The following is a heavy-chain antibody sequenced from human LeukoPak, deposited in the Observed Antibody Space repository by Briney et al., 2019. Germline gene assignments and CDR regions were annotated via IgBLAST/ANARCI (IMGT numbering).Heavy chain of an antibody. V-gene: IGHV4-34*01. CDR3: ARDRGDAYYYDSSGYGFDY. J-gene: IGHJ4*02. CDR1: GGSFSGYY. Sequence: PSETLSLTCAVYGGSFSGYYWSWIRQPPGKGLEWIGEINHSGSTNYNPSLKSRVTISVDTSKNQFSLKLSSVTAADTAVYYCARDRGDAYYYDSSGYGFDYWGQGTLVTVSS. CDR2: INHSGST. D-gene: IGHD3-22*01.